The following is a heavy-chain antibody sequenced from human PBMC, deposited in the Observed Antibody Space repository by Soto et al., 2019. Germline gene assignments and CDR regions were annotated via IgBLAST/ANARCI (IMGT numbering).Heavy chain of an antibody. CDR3: ARGFIRGCGGDCTVDT. J-gene: IGHJ5*02. V-gene: IGHV3-23*01. D-gene: IGHD2-21*02. CDR1: GFTFSSYT. CDR2: ISATGGST. Sequence: EVQLLESGGGLVQPGGSLRLSCAASGFTFSSYTMSWVRQAPGKGLEWVSGISATGGSTYYADSVKGRFTFSRDNSKNTLYLQMNSLRAEDTAVYYGARGFIRGCGGDCTVDTWGQGTLVTVSS.